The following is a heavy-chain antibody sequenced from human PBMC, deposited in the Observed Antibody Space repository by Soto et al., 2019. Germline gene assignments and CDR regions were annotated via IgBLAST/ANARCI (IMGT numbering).Heavy chain of an antibody. CDR1: GGSISSGGYY. J-gene: IGHJ4*02. Sequence: QVQLQESGPGLVKPSQTLSLTCTVSGGSISSGGYYWSWIRQHPGKGLEWIGYISYSGRTYYNPSLESRVTMSVDTSKNQFSLKLSSVTAADTAVYYCARDALSRDSMWGQGTLVTVSS. D-gene: IGHD3-22*01. CDR2: ISYSGRT. V-gene: IGHV4-31*03. CDR3: ARDALSRDSM.